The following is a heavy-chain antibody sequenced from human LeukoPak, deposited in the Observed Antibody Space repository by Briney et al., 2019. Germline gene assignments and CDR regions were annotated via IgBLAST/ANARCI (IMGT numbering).Heavy chain of an antibody. CDR3: ARGPYSSSWYRGDYYYYGMDV. V-gene: IGHV1-8*01. Sequence: ASVKVSCKASGFTFTSHDYNWVRQATGQGLEWMGRMNPNSGNTGYAQKFQGRVTMTRNTSISTAYMELSSLRSEDTAVYYCARGPYSSSWYRGDYYYYGMDVWGQGTTVTVSS. CDR2: MNPNSGNT. CDR1: GFTFTSHD. J-gene: IGHJ6*02. D-gene: IGHD6-13*01.